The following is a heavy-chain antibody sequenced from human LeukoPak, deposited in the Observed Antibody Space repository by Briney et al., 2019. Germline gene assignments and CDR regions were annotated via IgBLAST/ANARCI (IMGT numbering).Heavy chain of an antibody. V-gene: IGHV4-39*01. CDR2: IYYSGST. CDR3: ARLWERVSDVLDC. CDR1: GGSISGSAYY. D-gene: IGHD1-26*01. J-gene: IGHJ4*02. Sequence: SETLSLTCTVSGGSISGSAYYWGWIRQPPGKGLEWIGSIYYSGSTYYNPSLKSRVTISADTSKNQFSLKLTSVTAADTAVYYCARLWERVSDVLDCWGQGTLVTVS.